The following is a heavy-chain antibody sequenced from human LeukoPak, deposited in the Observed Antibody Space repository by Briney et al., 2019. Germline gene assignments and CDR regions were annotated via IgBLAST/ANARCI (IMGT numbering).Heavy chain of an antibody. J-gene: IGHJ3*02. D-gene: IGHD2-8*02. V-gene: IGHV3-48*03. Sequence: GGSLRLSCAASGFTFSSYEMNWVRQAPGKGLEWVSYISSSGSTIYYAHSVKGRFTISRDNAKNSLYLQMNSLRAEDTAVYYCARPRSDWCAFDIWGQGTMVTVSS. CDR2: ISSSGSTI. CDR1: GFTFSSYE. CDR3: ARPRSDWCAFDI.